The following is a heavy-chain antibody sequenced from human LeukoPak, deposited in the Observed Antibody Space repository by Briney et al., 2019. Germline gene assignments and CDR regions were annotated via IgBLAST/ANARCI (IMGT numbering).Heavy chain of an antibody. D-gene: IGHD3-3*01. J-gene: IGHJ4*02. CDR2: INPNSGAT. V-gene: IGHV1-2*02. CDR3: ARDPLWSGPLGGPPPAAPFDY. CDR1: GYSFTGYY. Sequence: ASVKVSCRASGYSFTGYYMHWVRQAPGQGLEWMGWINPNSGATNYAQKFQGRVTMTRDTSISTAYMELSRLTSDDTAVYFCARDPLWSGPLGGPPPAAPFDYWGQGTLVTVSS.